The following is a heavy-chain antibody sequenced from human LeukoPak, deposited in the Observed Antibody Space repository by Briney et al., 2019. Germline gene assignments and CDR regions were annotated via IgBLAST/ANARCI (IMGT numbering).Heavy chain of an antibody. V-gene: IGHV3-30-3*01. D-gene: IGHD3-3*01. CDR1: GFTFSSYA. CDR2: TSYDGSNK. J-gene: IGHJ6*03. Sequence: QPGRSLRLSCAASGFTFSSYAMHWVRQAPGKGLEWVAVTSYDGSNKYYADSVKGRFTISRDNSKNTLYLQMNSLRAEDTAVYYCARDHRVTISSFLPVLYMDVWGKGTTVTVSS. CDR3: ARDHRVTISSFLPVLYMDV.